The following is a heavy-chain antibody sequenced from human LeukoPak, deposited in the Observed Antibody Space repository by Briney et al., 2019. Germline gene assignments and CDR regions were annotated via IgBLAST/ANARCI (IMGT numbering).Heavy chain of an antibody. V-gene: IGHV4-59*01. CDR2: IYYSGST. CDR1: GGSIRTYY. J-gene: IGHJ4*02. Sequence: SETLSLTCTVSGGSIRTYYWSWIRQPPGKGLEWLGYIYYSGSTNYNPSLKSRVTISVDTSKNQFSLNLSSVTAADTAVYYCARCYYGPGSYYSYYFDYWGQGTLVTVSS. CDR3: ARCYYGPGSYYSYYFDY. D-gene: IGHD3-10*01.